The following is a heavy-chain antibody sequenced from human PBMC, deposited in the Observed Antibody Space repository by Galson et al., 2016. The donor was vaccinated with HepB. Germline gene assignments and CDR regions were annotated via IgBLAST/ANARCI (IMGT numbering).Heavy chain of an antibody. J-gene: IGHJ4*02. CDR3: ARGSRRNKCRGGNCYYFDY. CDR2: VFYDDDK. CDR1: GFSLSTSGMA. D-gene: IGHD2-21*01. V-gene: IGHV2-5*02. Sequence: PALVKPTQTLTLTCSFSGFSLSTSGMAMGWIRQPPGKAPEWLAIVFYDDDKRYSPLLKNQITITKGTSKNQVVLTMTNMDPADTGTYCCARGSRRNKCRGGNCYYFDYWGQGTLVTVSS.